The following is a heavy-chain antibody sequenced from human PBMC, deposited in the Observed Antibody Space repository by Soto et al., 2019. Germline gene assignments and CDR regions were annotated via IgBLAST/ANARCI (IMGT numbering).Heavy chain of an antibody. D-gene: IGHD3-10*01. J-gene: IGHJ4*02. CDR3: TTAGSANPDFDY. CDR1: GFTFSNAW. Sequence: EVQLVESGGGLVKPGGSLRLSCAASGFTFSNAWMSWVRQAPGKGLEWVGRIKSKTDGGTTDYAAPVKGRFTISREDSKNTLYLQMNSLKTEDTAVYYCTTAGSANPDFDYWGQGTLVTVSS. CDR2: IKSKTDGGTT. V-gene: IGHV3-15*01.